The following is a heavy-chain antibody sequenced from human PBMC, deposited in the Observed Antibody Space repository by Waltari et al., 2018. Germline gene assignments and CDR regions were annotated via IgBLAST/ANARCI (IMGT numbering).Heavy chain of an antibody. J-gene: IGHJ3*02. CDR3: ANGKLRYYDHPGAFDI. CDR2: ISGSGGST. V-gene: IGHV3-23*04. Sequence: EVQLVESGGGLVQPGGSLRLSCAASGFTFSSYAMSWVRQAPGKGLGWVSAISGSGGSTYYADSVKGRFTISRDNSKNTLYLQMNSLRAEDTAVYYCANGKLRYYDHPGAFDIWGQGTMVTVSS. D-gene: IGHD3-22*01. CDR1: GFTFSSYA.